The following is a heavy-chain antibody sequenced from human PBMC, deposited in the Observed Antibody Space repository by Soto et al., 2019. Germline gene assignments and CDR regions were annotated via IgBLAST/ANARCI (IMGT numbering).Heavy chain of an antibody. Sequence: PGGSLRLSCAASGFTFSSYAMHWVRQAPGKGLEWVAVISYDGSNKYYADSVKGRFTISRDNSKNTLYLQMDSLRAEDTAVYYCARGDANEVAPAFDIWGQGTMVTVSS. CDR2: ISYDGSNK. D-gene: IGHD1-1*01. CDR3: ARGDANEVAPAFDI. V-gene: IGHV3-30-3*01. CDR1: GFTFSSYA. J-gene: IGHJ3*02.